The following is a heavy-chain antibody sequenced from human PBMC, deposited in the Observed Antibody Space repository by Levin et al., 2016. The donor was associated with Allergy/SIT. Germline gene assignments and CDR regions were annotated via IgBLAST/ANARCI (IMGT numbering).Heavy chain of an antibody. Sequence: SETLSLTCTVSGGSISSYYWGWIRQPPGKGLEWIGSIYYSGSTYYNPSLKSRVTISVDTSKNQFSLKLSSVTAADTAVYYCARLRTGDEDYWGQGTLVTVSS. CDR2: IYYSGST. CDR3: ARLRTGDEDY. J-gene: IGHJ4*02. CDR1: GGSISSYY. V-gene: IGHV4-39*01. D-gene: IGHD7-27*01.